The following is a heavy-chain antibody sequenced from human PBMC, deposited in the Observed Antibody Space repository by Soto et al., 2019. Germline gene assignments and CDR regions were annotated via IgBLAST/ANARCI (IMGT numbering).Heavy chain of an antibody. CDR2: IYSGGST. J-gene: IGHJ5*02. D-gene: IGHD2-15*01. CDR1: GFTVSSNY. Sequence: GGSLRISCAASGFTVSSNYMSLVRPAPGKGLEWVSVIYSGGSTYYADSVKGRFTISRDNSKNTLYLQMNSLRAEDTAVYYCARVAAYCSGGSCYSKYNWFDPWGQGTLVTVSS. V-gene: IGHV3-66*01. CDR3: ARVAAYCSGGSCYSKYNWFDP.